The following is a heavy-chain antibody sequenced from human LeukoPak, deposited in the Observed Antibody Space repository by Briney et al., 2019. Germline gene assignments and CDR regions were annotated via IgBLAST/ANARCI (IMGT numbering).Heavy chain of an antibody. Sequence: PGGSLRLSCAASGFTFNNYAMSWVRHAPGKGLEWVSAISRNGDSTYYADSVKGRITISRDNSKNTLYLQMNSLRAEDTAVYYCATSSPMVRPDFWGQGTLVTVSS. CDR2: ISRNGDST. J-gene: IGHJ4*02. CDR1: GFTFNNYA. V-gene: IGHV3-23*01. D-gene: IGHD3-10*01. CDR3: ATSSPMVRPDF.